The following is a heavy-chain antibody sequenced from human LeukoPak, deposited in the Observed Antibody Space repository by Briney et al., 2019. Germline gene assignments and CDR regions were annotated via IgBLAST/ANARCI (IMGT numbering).Heavy chain of an antibody. CDR1: GFTFSDYY. J-gene: IGHJ4*02. Sequence: PGGSLRLSCAASGFTFSDYYMSWIRQAPGKGLEWVSYISSSSSYTNYADSVKGRFTISRDNAKNSLYLQMNSLRAEDTAVYYCARASYSSSSYFDYWGQGTLVTVSS. D-gene: IGHD6-6*01. V-gene: IGHV3-11*06. CDR2: ISSSSSYT. CDR3: ARASYSSSSYFDY.